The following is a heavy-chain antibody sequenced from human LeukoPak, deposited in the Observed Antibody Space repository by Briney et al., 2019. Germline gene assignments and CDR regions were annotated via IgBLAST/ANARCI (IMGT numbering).Heavy chain of an antibody. CDR1: GGSIRSSSHY. V-gene: IGHV4-39*07. CDR3: ARAVGYYFDTSGPSKAFDY. J-gene: IGHJ4*02. D-gene: IGHD3-22*01. CDR2: IYHTGTT. Sequence: SETLSLTCTVSGGSIRSSSHYWGWIRQPPGEGLEWIGIIYHTGTTYYNASLKSRVTISVDTSKNQFSLKVTSVTAADTAVYYCARAVGYYFDTSGPSKAFDYWGQGTLVTVSS.